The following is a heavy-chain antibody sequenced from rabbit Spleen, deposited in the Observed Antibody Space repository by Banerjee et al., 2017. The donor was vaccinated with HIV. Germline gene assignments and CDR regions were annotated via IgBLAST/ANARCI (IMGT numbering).Heavy chain of an antibody. D-gene: IGHD1-1*01. V-gene: IGHV1S40*01. Sequence: QQLVESGGGLVKPGAPLTLSCKASGFSFSSDSDMCWVRQAPGKGLEWIACIYTGSSGRTYYASWAKGRFTMSRTSSTTVTLQMTSLTAADTATYFCARDLVAVIGWNFNLWGPGTLVTVS. CDR2: IYTGSSGRT. CDR3: ARDLVAVIGWNFNL. CDR1: GFSFSSDSD. J-gene: IGHJ4*01.